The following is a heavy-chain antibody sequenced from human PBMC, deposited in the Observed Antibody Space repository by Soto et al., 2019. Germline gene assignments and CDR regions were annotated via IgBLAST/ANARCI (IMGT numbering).Heavy chain of an antibody. Sequence: GESLKISCKASGYSFTSYWILWVRQMPGKGLEWMGIIYPGDSDTRYSPSFQDQVTISADKSITTAYLQWSSLEASDTAIYYCARSTNPFVGSGCSLWGHGALVTVFS. J-gene: IGHJ4*01. D-gene: IGHD3-10*01. CDR1: GYSFTSYW. V-gene: IGHV5-51*01. CDR3: ARSTNPFVGSGCSL. CDR2: IYPGDSDT.